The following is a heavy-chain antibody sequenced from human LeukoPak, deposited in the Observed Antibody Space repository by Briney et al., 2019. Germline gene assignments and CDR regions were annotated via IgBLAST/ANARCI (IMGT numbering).Heavy chain of an antibody. CDR2: IGSAGDT. CDR3: ARVLNFSRGTVTPSSNWYFDL. CDR1: GFTFSSYD. V-gene: IGHV3-13*04. D-gene: IGHD4-17*01. J-gene: IGHJ2*01. Sequence: GGSLRLSCAASGFTFSSYDMHWVRQATGKGLEWVSAIGSAGDTYYPDSVKGRFTISRENARNSFYLQMNSLRAGDTAVYYCARVLNFSRGTVTPSSNWYFDLWGRGTLVTVS.